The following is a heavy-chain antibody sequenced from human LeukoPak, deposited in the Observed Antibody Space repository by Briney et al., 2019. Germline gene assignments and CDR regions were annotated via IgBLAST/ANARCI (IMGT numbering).Heavy chain of an antibody. Sequence: ASVKVSCKASGYTFTSYAMNWVRQAPGQGLEWMGWINTNTGNPTYAQGFTGRFVFSLDTSVSTAYLQISSLKAEDTAVYYCARSSGWYLDRDDQFDYWGQGTLVTVSS. CDR2: INTNTGNP. J-gene: IGHJ4*02. D-gene: IGHD6-19*01. V-gene: IGHV7-4-1*02. CDR3: ARSSGWYLDRDDQFDY. CDR1: GYTFTSYA.